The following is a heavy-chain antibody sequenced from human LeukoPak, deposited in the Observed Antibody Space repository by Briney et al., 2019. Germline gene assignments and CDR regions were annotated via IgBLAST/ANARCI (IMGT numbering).Heavy chain of an antibody. J-gene: IGHJ6*02. Sequence: PGGSLRLSCAASGFTFINYWMSWVRQAPGKGLEWVSSISSSSSYIYYADSVKGRFTISRDNAKNSLYLQMNGLRAEDTAVYYCARGAGENYYDSSGYYYSYYYYYGMDVWGQGTTVTVSS. D-gene: IGHD3-22*01. CDR3: ARGAGENYYDSSGYYYSYYYYYGMDV. CDR1: GFTFINYW. CDR2: ISSSSSYI. V-gene: IGHV3-21*01.